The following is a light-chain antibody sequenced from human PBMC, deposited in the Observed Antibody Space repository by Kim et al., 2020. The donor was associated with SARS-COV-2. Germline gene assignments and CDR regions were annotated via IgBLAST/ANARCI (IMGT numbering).Light chain of an antibody. V-gene: IGLV3-21*04. J-gene: IGLJ3*02. Sequence: SYELTQPPSVSVAPGKTARITCGGNNIGSKSVHWYQQKPGQAPVLVIYYDSDRPSGIPERFSGSNSGNTATLTISRVEAGDEADYYCQVWDSSSSWVFGGGTQLTVL. CDR2: YDS. CDR1: NIGSKS. CDR3: QVWDSSSSWV.